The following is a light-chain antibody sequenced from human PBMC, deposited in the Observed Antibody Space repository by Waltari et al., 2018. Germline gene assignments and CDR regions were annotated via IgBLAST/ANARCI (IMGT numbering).Light chain of an antibody. CDR3: QQRGAWPLT. CDR1: QPLDSF. Sequence: EIVLTQSPSALSLSPGERATLSCTASQPLDSFLAWYQQRGGQPPRLLIYDTSNRAPGIPARFAGSGSGKDFTLTITSLEPEDAGVYFCQQRGAWPLTFGPGTTVDV. J-gene: IGKJ3*01. V-gene: IGKV3-11*01. CDR2: DTS.